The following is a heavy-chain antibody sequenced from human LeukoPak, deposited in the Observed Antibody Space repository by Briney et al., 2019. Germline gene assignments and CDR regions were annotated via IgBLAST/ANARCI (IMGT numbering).Heavy chain of an antibody. J-gene: IGHJ3*01. CDR2: IYIGGDT. CDR3: AREVGSGSYLAHAFDL. CDR1: AFSLSRNF. V-gene: IGHV3-53*01. Sequence: GGSRRLSCAASAFSLSRNFMGWVRQAPGKGLEWVSLIYIGGDTYYADSVKGRFTISRDNSKNTIYLQMNSLRVEDTAVYYCAREVGSGSYLAHAFDLWGQGTMVTVFS. D-gene: IGHD1-26*01.